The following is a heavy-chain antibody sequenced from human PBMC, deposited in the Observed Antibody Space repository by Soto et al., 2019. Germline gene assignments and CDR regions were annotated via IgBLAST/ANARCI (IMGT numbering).Heavy chain of an antibody. V-gene: IGHV4-39*01. CDR3: ARQVATRTSLVRGVCWFDP. J-gene: IGHJ5*02. Sequence: SETLSLTCTVSGGSISSSSYYWGWIRQPPGKGLEWIGSIYYSGSTYYNPSLKSRVTISVDTSKNQFSLKLSSVTAADTAVYYCARQVATRTSLVRGVCWFDPWGHGTLVTVSS. CDR1: GGSISSSSYY. CDR2: IYYSGST. D-gene: IGHD3-10*01.